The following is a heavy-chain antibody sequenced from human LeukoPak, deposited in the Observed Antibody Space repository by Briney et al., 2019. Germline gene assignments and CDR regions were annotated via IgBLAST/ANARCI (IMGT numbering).Heavy chain of an antibody. CDR2: INSDGSTT. V-gene: IGHV3-74*03. Sequence: GASLRLSCSASGFTFSTSSMPLGREATGTVLVWGARINSDGSTTTHADSVKGRFTISRDNAKNTLYLQMNSLRAEDTAVYYCGRDDWGSLNYWGQGTLVTVSS. CDR1: GFTFSTSS. CDR3: GRDDWGSLNY. D-gene: IGHD7-27*01. J-gene: IGHJ4*02.